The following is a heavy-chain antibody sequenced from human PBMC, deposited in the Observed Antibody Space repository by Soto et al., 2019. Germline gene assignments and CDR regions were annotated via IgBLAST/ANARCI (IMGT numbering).Heavy chain of an antibody. CDR3: ARAFSSSLVGYYYYGMDV. D-gene: IGHD6-6*01. V-gene: IGHV1-2*04. CDR1: GYTFTCYY. CDR2: INPNSGGT. J-gene: IGHJ6*02. Sequence: XSVKVSCKASGYTFTCYYMHLVRQAPGQGLEWMGWINPNSGGTNYAQKFQGWVTMTRDTSISTAYMELSRLRSDDTAVYYCARAFSSSLVGYYYYGMDVWGQGTTVTVSS.